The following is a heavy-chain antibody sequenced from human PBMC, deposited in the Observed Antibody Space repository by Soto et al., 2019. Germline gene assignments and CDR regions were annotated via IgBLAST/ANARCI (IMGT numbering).Heavy chain of an antibody. CDR2: VYYTGST. Sequence: SETLSLTCTVSGDSISTFYWGWMRQSPGKELEWIGYVYYTGSTNYNPSLKSRVTISVDRSKNQFSLKLTSANAADTAVYYCTRGRTVRNYADDSSDYFYFFDYWGQGTQVTVSS. CDR3: TRGRTVRNYADDSSDYFYFFDY. D-gene: IGHD3-22*01. V-gene: IGHV4-59*01. CDR1: GDSISTFY. J-gene: IGHJ4*02.